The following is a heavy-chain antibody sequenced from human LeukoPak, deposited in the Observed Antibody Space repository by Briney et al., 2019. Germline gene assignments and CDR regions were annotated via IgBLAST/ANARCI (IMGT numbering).Heavy chain of an antibody. D-gene: IGHD6-13*01. CDR1: GFTFSSDW. CDR3: AKDRRVAAAGYYFDY. CDR2: INGDGSST. V-gene: IGHV3-74*01. J-gene: IGHJ4*02. Sequence: GGSLRLSCAASGFTFSSDWMHWVRQAPGKGLVCVSYINGDGSSTNYADSVRGRFTISRDNSKNTLYLQMSSLRAEDTAVYYCAKDRRVAAAGYYFDYWGQGTLVTVSS.